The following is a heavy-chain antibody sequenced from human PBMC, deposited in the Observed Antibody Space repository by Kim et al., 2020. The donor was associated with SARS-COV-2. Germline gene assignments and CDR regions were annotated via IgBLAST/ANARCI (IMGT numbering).Heavy chain of an antibody. D-gene: IGHD1-26*01. CDR1: GFTFSSYG. CDR3: AKERGAPSYYFDY. Sequence: GGSLRLSCAASGFTFSSYGMHWVRQAPGKGLEWVAVISYDGSNKYYADSVKGRFTISRDNSKNTLYLQMNSLRAEDTAVYYCAKERGAPSYYFDYWGQGTLVTVSS. CDR2: ISYDGSNK. J-gene: IGHJ4*02. V-gene: IGHV3-30*18.